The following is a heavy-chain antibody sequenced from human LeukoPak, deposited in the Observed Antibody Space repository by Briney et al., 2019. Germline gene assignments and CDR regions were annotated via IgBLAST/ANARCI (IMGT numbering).Heavy chain of an antibody. D-gene: IGHD2-2*01. Sequence: SVKVSCKASGGTFSSYAISWVRQAPGQGLEWMGGIIPIFGTANYAQKFQGRVTITTDESTSTAYMELSSLRSEDTAVYYCARESRYCSSTGCPTGIYYYGMDVWGQGTTVTVSS. CDR2: IIPIFGTA. CDR1: GGTFSSYA. V-gene: IGHV1-69*05. J-gene: IGHJ6*02. CDR3: ARESRYCSSTGCPTGIYYYGMDV.